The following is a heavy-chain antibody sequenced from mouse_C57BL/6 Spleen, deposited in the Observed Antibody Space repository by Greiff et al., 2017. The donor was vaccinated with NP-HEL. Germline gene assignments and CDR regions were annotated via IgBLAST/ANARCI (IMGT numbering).Heavy chain of an antibody. CDR1: GFTFSSYA. J-gene: IGHJ3*01. V-gene: IGHV5-4*01. CDR2: ISDGGSYT. D-gene: IGHD2-4*01. CDR3: ARDTIYYDYHEGFAY. Sequence: VQLKESGGGLVKPGGSLKLSCAASGFTFSSYAMSWVRQTPEKGLEWVATISDGGSYTYYPDNVKGRFTISRDNAKNNLYLQMSHLKSEDTAMYYCARDTIYYDYHEGFAYWGQGTLVTVSA.